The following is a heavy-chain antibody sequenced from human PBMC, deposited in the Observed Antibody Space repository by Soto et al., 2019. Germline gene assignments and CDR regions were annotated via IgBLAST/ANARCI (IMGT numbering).Heavy chain of an antibody. CDR2: IIPNFGTA. J-gene: IGHJ3*02. Sequence: QVQLVQSGAEVKKPGSSVKVSCKASGGTFSSYAISWVRQAPGQGLEWMGGIIPNFGTANYAQKFQGRVTITADESTSTAYMELSSLRSEDTAVYYCARRSRIGDSSGSGAFDIWGQGTMVTVSS. D-gene: IGHD3-22*01. CDR3: ARRSRIGDSSGSGAFDI. V-gene: IGHV1-69*01. CDR1: GGTFSSYA.